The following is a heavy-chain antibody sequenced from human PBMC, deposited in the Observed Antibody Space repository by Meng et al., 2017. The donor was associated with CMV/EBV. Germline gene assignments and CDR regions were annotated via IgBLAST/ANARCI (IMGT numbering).Heavy chain of an antibody. Sequence: SLKISCAASGFTFDDYAMHLVRQAPGKGLEWVSVISWNSGSIGYPDSVKGRFTISRDSAKNSLYLQMNSLRAEDTALYYCAKDIGYGGNSLYGMDVWGQGTTVTVSS. CDR2: ISWNSGSI. V-gene: IGHV3-9*01. CDR3: AKDIGYGGNSLYGMDV. J-gene: IGHJ6*02. CDR1: GFTFDDYA. D-gene: IGHD4-23*01.